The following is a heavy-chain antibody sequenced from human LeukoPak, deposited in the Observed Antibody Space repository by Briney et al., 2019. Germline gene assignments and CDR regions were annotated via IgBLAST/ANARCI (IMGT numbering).Heavy chain of an antibody. CDR1: GDSVSSNSAA. CDR2: TYYRSKWYN. Sequence: SQTLSLTCAISGDSVSSNSAAWNWIRQSPSRGLEWLGRTYYRSKWYNDYAVSVKSRITINPDTSKNQFSLKLSPVTAADTAVYYCARGTRGDSSGVAFDFDIWGQGTMVTVSS. V-gene: IGHV6-1*01. CDR3: ARGTRGDSSGVAFDFDI. D-gene: IGHD6-19*01. J-gene: IGHJ3*02.